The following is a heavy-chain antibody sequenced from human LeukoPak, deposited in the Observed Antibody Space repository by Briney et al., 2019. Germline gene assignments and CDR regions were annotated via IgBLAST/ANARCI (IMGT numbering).Heavy chain of an antibody. V-gene: IGHV4-59*01. Sequence: PSETLSLTCTVSGGSISSYYWSWIRQPPGKGLEWIGYIYYSGSTNYNPSLKSRVTISVDTSKNQFSLKLSPVTAADTAVYYCARDGRYCSGGSCQPFDYWGQGTLVTVSS. CDR3: ARDGRYCSGGSCQPFDY. J-gene: IGHJ4*02. CDR1: GGSISSYY. D-gene: IGHD2-15*01. CDR2: IYYSGST.